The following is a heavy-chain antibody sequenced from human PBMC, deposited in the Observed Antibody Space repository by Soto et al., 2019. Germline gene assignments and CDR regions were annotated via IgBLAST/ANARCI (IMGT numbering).Heavy chain of an antibody. CDR1: GGSISSSSYY. Sequence: QLQLQESGPGLVKPSETLSLTCTVSGGSISSSSYYWGWIRQPPGKGLEWIGSIYYSGSTYYNPSLKSRVTISVDTFKNQFSLKLSSVAAADTAVYYCARLDYGVTLLSLDYWGQGTLVTVSS. CDR2: IYYSGST. CDR3: ARLDYGVTLLSLDY. J-gene: IGHJ4*02. D-gene: IGHD4-17*01. V-gene: IGHV4-39*01.